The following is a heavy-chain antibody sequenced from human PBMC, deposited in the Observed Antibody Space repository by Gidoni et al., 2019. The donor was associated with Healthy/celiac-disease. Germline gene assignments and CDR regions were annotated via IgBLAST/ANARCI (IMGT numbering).Heavy chain of an antibody. Sequence: EVQLVESGGGLVKPGGSLSLSFAASGFTFSSYSMNWVRQAPGKGLEWGSSISSSSSYIYYADSVKGRFTISRDNAKNSLYLQMNSLRAEDTAVYYCARREYYFDYWGQGTLVTVSS. CDR1: GFTFSSYS. V-gene: IGHV3-21*01. CDR2: ISSSSSYI. CDR3: ARREYYFDY. J-gene: IGHJ4*02. D-gene: IGHD3-10*01.